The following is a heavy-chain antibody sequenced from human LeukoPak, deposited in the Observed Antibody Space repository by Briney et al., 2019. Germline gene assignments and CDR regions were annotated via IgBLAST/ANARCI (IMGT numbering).Heavy chain of an antibody. Sequence: PGGSLRLSCAASGLTFSDFWMHWVRQPPGKGLVWVALVKGDGRTTIYADSVKGRSTISRDNAKNTLYLQMNSLRADDSGVYYCATGHSYGYDYWGQGVLVTVSS. CDR3: ATGHSYGYDY. J-gene: IGHJ4*02. V-gene: IGHV3-74*01. CDR1: GLTFSDFW. D-gene: IGHD5-18*01. CDR2: VKGDGRTT.